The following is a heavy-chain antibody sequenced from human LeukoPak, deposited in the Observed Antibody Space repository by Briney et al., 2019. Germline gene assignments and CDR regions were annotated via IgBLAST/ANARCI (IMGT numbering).Heavy chain of an antibody. V-gene: IGHV4-39*07. Sequence: SETLSLTCTVSGGSINSNSYYWAWIRQPPGKGLEWIGSIYYSGSTYYNPSLKSRVTISVDTSKNQFSLKLSSVTAADTAVYYCARRGIAAATRFDPWGQGTLVTVSS. CDR1: GGSINSNSYY. J-gene: IGHJ5*02. CDR3: ARRGIAAATRFDP. CDR2: IYYSGST. D-gene: IGHD6-13*01.